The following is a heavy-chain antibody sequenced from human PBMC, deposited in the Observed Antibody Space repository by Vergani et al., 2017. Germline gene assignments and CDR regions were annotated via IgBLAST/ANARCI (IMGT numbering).Heavy chain of an antibody. CDR2: IWYDGSNK. CDR3: ARDLQVAGTPFDY. J-gene: IGHJ4*02. V-gene: IGHV3-33*08. CDR1: GFTFSSYG. Sequence: VQLLESGGGLVQPGGSLRLSCAASGFTFSSYGMHWVRQAPGKGLEWVAVIWYDGSNKYYADSVKGRFTISRDNSKNTLYLQMNSLRAEDTAVYYCARDLQVAGTPFDYWGQGTLVTVSS. D-gene: IGHD6-19*01.